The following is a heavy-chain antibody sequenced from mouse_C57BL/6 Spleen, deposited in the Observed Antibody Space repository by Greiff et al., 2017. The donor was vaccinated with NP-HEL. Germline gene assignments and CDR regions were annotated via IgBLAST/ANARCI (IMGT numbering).Heavy chain of an antibody. Sequence: VKLMESGAELVKPGASVKMSCKASGYTFTSYWITWVKQRPGQGLEWIGDIYPGSGSTNYNEKFKSKATLTVDTSSSTAYMQLSSLTSEDSAVYYCAREDGRLDYWGQGTTLTVSS. CDR3: AREDGRLDY. D-gene: IGHD2-3*01. CDR2: IYPGSGST. J-gene: IGHJ2*01. CDR1: GYTFTSYW. V-gene: IGHV1-55*01.